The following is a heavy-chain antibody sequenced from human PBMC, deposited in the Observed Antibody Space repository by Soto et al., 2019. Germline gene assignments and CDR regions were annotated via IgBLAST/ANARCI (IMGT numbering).Heavy chain of an antibody. CDR3: ARDDYDSSGYTRFDY. V-gene: IGHV3-74*01. J-gene: IGHJ4*02. D-gene: IGHD3-22*01. Sequence: SWGSLRLSCAASGFTFSSYWMHWVRQAPGKGLVWVSRINSDGSSTSYADSVKGRFTTSRDNAKNTLYLQMNSLRAEDTAVYYCARDDYDSSGYTRFDYWGQGTLVTVSS. CDR2: INSDGSST. CDR1: GFTFSSYW.